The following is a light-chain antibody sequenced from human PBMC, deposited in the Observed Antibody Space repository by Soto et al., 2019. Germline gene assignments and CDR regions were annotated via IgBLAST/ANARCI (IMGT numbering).Light chain of an antibody. CDR2: EVS. CDR3: SAYTSRSAWV. CDR1: SSAVGGYNY. V-gene: IGLV2-14*01. J-gene: IGLJ3*02. Sequence: QSALTQPASVSGSPGQSITISCTGTSSAVGGYNYVSWYQQHPGKTPKLMIYEVSNRPSGVSNRFSGSKSGNTASLTISGLKAEDEAEYYCSAYTSRSAWVFGGGTKVTVL.